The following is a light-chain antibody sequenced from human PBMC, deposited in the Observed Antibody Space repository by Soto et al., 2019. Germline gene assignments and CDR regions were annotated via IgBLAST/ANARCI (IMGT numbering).Light chain of an antibody. J-gene: IGKJ1*01. CDR1: QSVRSN. V-gene: IGKV3-15*01. Sequence: EIVMTQSPVTLSVSPGERATLSCRASQSVRSNLAWDQQKPGQAPSLLIYGAFTRATGIPARFSGTGSGTEFTLTISSLQSEDFALYYCQQYNDWPMTFGQGTKV. CDR3: QQYNDWPMT. CDR2: GAF.